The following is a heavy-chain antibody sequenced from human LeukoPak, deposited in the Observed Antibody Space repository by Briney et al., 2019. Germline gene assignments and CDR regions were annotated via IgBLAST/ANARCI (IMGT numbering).Heavy chain of an antibody. V-gene: IGHV1-18*01. D-gene: IGHD6-19*01. J-gene: IGHJ3*02. CDR2: ISVYKGDT. CDR3: ARAGGWARGDYKAHAFDI. CDR1: GYTFTNFG. Sequence: GAPVKVSCKASGYTFTNFGISWVRQAPGQGLEWMGWISVYKGDTNYAQILQGRVTMTTDTSTSTAYVELRSLTSDDTAVYYYARAGGWARGDYKAHAFDIWGQGTMVTVSS.